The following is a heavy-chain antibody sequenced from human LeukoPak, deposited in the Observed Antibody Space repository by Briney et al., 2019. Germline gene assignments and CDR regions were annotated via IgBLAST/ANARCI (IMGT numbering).Heavy chain of an antibody. V-gene: IGHV1-2*06. CDR1: GYTFTVYY. CDR3: TRASASRTNSNSYYFETTKKNGFDV. CDR2: INPNSGGT. D-gene: IGHD3-22*01. Sequence: ASVKVSCKASGYTFTVYYMHWARQAPGQGIEWIGRINPNSGGTNYAQKFQGRVNMTRDTSISTAYMELSRLRSDDTAVYYSTRASASRTNSNSYYFETTKKNGFDVWGQGTMVTVSS. J-gene: IGHJ3*01.